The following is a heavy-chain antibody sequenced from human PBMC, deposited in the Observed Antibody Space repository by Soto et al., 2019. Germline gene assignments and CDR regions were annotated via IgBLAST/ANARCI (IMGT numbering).Heavy chain of an antibody. J-gene: IGHJ6*02. D-gene: IGHD3-3*01. Sequence: GGSLRLSCAASGFTFSSYEMNWVRQAPGEGLEWVSYISSSGSTIYYADSVKGRFTISRDNAKNSLYLQMNSLRAEDTAVYYCARDGRGDYDFWSGYSPTYYGMDVWGQGTTVTVSS. CDR3: ARDGRGDYDFWSGYSPTYYGMDV. V-gene: IGHV3-48*03. CDR1: GFTFSSYE. CDR2: ISSSGSTI.